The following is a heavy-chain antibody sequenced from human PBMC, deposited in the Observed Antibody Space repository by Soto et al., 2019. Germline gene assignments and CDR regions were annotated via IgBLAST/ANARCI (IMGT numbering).Heavy chain of an antibody. D-gene: IGHD3-10*01. CDR3: ARGWLGPDV. V-gene: IGHV3-74*01. CDR2: IDNAGTDS. CDR1: GFTFSGRS. J-gene: IGHJ6*04. Sequence: EVQLVESGGGLVQPGGSLRLSCAASGFTFSGRSMHWVRQAPGKGLVWVSGIDNAGTDSTYADSVKGRFTSSRDNAKNTLDLQMNILRVEDTAVYYCARGWLGPDVWGKGTTVTVSS.